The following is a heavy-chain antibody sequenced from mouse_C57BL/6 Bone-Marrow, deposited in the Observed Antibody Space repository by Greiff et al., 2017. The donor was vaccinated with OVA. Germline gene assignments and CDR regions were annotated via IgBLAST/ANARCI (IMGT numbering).Heavy chain of an antibody. D-gene: IGHD1-1*01. CDR2: IWCDGST. CDR1: GFSLTSYG. J-gene: IGHJ3*01. Sequence: VQLVESGPGLVAPSQSLSITCTVSGFSLTSYGVSWVRQPPGKGLEWLGVIWCDGSTNYHSAPISRLSISKDNSKSQVFLKLNRLQTDDTATDYGAIYGSSSAWFAYWGQGTLGTVSA. CDR3: AIYGSSSAWFAY. V-gene: IGHV2-3*01.